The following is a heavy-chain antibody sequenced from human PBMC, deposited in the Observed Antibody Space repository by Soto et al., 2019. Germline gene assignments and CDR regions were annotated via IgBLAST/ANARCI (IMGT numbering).Heavy chain of an antibody. D-gene: IGHD4-17*01. CDR3: ASRSTGYWYFDL. J-gene: IGHJ2*01. V-gene: IGHV4-59*08. CDR2: IYNSGST. CDR1: GNAISNYY. Sequence: SDAMSPTYSSSGNAISNYYWIWIRQPPGKGLEWIGYIYNSGSTKYNPSLKSRVTISADTSKNQFSLKLSSVTAADTAVYYCASRSTGYWYFDLWGRGTLVT.